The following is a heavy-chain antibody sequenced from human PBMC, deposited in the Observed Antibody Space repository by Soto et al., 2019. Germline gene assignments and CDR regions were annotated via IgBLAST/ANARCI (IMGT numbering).Heavy chain of an antibody. CDR3: AKDGGSVCSGGTCYFQAPDY. V-gene: IGHV3-23*01. D-gene: IGHD2-8*02. CDR2: IDGSGRNT. Sequence: LILSCAASGFTFSSYAMSWVRQAPGKGLEWVSGIDGSGRNTYYADSVKGRFTISRDNSKNTLSVQMDSLRVEDTALYYCAKDGGSVCSGGTCYFQAPDYWGQGTLVTVSS. J-gene: IGHJ4*02. CDR1: GFTFSSYA.